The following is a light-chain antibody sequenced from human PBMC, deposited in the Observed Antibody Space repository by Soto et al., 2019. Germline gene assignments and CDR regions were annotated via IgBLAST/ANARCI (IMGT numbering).Light chain of an antibody. J-gene: IGLJ2*01. CDR2: EVS. V-gene: IGLV2-14*01. CDR3: SSYAGSNNFRV. CDR1: SSDVGGYSY. Sequence: QSALTQPASVSGSPGQSITISCTGTSSDVGGYSYVSWYQQHPGKTPKLMIYEVSNRPLGVSHRFSGSKSGNTASLTISGLQTEDEADYYCSSYAGSNNFRVFGGGTKLTVL.